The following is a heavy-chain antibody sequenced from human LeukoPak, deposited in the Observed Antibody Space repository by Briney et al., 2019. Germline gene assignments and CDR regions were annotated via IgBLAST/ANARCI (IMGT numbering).Heavy chain of an antibody. CDR1: GYTFTSYA. J-gene: IGHJ5*02. CDR3: ARGPSIAAAGTRRPWFDP. Sequence: ASVKVSCKASGYTFTSYAMHWVRQAPGQRLEWMGWINAGNGNTKYSQKFQGRVTITRDTSASTAYMELSSLRSEDTAVYYCARGPSIAAAGTRRPWFDPWGQRTLVTVSS. CDR2: INAGNGNT. D-gene: IGHD6-13*01. V-gene: IGHV1-3*01.